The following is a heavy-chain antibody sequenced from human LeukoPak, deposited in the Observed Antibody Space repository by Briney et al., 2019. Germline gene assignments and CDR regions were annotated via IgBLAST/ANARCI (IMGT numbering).Heavy chain of an antibody. D-gene: IGHD6-19*01. CDR1: GYTFTNYA. V-gene: IGHV7-4-1*02. CDR3: ARAHIVPGTDAFDM. Sequence: GASVKVSCKASGYTFTNYALNWVRQTPGQGLECMGWINTYTGNPTYAQGFTGRFVFSLDTSVSTAYLQISSLKAEDTAVYYCARAHIVPGTDAFDMWGQGTTVTVSS. J-gene: IGHJ3*02. CDR2: INTYTGNP.